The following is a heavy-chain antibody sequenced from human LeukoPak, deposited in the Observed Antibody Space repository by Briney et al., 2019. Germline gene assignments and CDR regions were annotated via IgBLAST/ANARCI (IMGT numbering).Heavy chain of an antibody. Sequence: SETLSLTCTVSGGSISSGSYYWSWIRQPAGKGLEWIGHIYTSGSTNYNPSLKSRVTVSLDTSKNQFSLRLSSVTAADTAVYYCARDGCSAGSCYSWENWFDPWGQGTLVTVSS. V-gene: IGHV4-61*09. D-gene: IGHD2-15*01. CDR3: ARDGCSAGSCYSWENWFDP. J-gene: IGHJ5*02. CDR2: IYTSGST. CDR1: GGSISSGSYY.